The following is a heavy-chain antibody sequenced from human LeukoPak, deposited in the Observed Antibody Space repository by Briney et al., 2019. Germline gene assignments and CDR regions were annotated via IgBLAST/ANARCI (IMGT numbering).Heavy chain of an antibody. CDR1: GYTLTELS. D-gene: IGHD6-6*01. J-gene: IGHJ4*02. Sequence: ASVKVSYKVSGYTLTELSMHRVRQAPGKGLEWMGGFDPEDGETIYAQKFQGRVTMTEDTSTDTAYMELSSLRSEDTAVYYCATLRLYSSSSGDYWGQGTLVTVSS. CDR3: ATLRLYSSSSGDY. CDR2: FDPEDGET. V-gene: IGHV1-24*01.